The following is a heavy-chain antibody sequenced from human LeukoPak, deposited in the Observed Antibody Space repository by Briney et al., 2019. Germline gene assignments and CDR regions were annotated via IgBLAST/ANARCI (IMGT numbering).Heavy chain of an antibody. CDR1: GYSFTNFW. J-gene: IGHJ4*02. V-gene: IGHV5-51*01. CDR3: VRHRYSSGWYYFDY. D-gene: IGHD6-19*01. CDR2: IYPGDSDT. Sequence: GESLKISCKGSGYSFTNFWIGWVRQMHGKGLEWMGVIYPGDSDTRNSPSFQGQVTISADNSISTAYLQWSSLKVSDTAIYYCVRHRYSSGWYYFDYWGQGTLVTVSS.